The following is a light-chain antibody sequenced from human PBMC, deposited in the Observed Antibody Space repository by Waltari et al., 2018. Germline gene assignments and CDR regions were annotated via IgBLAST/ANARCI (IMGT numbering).Light chain of an antibody. J-gene: IGKJ4*01. CDR3: QQYDGEVVT. Sequence: EIVLTQSPGTLSLSPGQRATLSCRASQSVTSISLSWYQQKLGQAPWLLIYGKSSRATGTPDRFSGSGSGTDFTLTISRLEPEDVAVYYCQQYDGEVVTFGGGTKVEI. CDR2: GKS. CDR1: QSVTSIS. V-gene: IGKV3-20*01.